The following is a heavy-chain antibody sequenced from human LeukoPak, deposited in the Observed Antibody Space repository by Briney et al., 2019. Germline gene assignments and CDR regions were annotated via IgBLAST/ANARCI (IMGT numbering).Heavy chain of an antibody. D-gene: IGHD2-2*02. CDR2: MNPNSGNT. CDR1: GYTFTSYD. V-gene: IGHV1-8*01. CDR3: AIMGPGYCSSTSCYSEGY. Sequence: ASVKVSCKASGYTFTSYDINWVRQATGQGLEWMGWMNPNSGNTGYAQKFQGRVTMTRNTSISTAYMELSSLRSEDTAVYYCAIMGPGYCSSTSCYSEGYWGQGTLVTVSS. J-gene: IGHJ4*02.